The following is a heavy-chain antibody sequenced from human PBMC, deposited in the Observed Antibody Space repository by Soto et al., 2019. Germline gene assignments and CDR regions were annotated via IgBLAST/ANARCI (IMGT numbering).Heavy chain of an antibody. J-gene: IGHJ5*01. V-gene: IGHV4-30-2*01. Sequence: SETLSLTCAVSGGSISSGGYSWSWIRQPPGKGLEWIGYIYHSGSTYYNPSLKSRVTISVDRSKNQFSLKLSSVTAADTAVYYCARAGVVGATALDSWVQGTLVT. D-gene: IGHD1-26*01. CDR3: ARAGVVGATALDS. CDR1: GGSISSGGYS. CDR2: IYHSGST.